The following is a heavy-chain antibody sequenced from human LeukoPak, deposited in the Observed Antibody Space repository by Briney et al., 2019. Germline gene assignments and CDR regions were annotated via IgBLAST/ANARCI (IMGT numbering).Heavy chain of an antibody. CDR1: GGSISSYY. CDR2: IYYSGST. Sequence: SETLSLTCTVSGGSISSYYWGWIRQPPGKGLEWIGSIYYSGSTYYNPSLKSRVSISVDTSKNQFSLKLSSMTAADTAVYYCAIVATDAGLEYWGQGTLVTVSS. J-gene: IGHJ4*02. D-gene: IGHD5-12*01. V-gene: IGHV4-39*01. CDR3: AIVATDAGLEY.